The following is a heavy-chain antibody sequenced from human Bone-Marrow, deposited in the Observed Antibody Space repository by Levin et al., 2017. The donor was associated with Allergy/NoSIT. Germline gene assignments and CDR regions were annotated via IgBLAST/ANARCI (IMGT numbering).Heavy chain of an antibody. Sequence: PSETLSLTCAVYGGSFSGYYWSWIRQPPGKGLEWIGEINHSGSTNYNPSLKSRVTISVDTSKNQFSLKLSSVTAADTAVYYCARGLWGPLIGWFDPWGQGTLVTVSS. V-gene: IGHV4-34*01. CDR1: GGSFSGYY. CDR3: ARGLWGPLIGWFDP. D-gene: IGHD3-16*01. CDR2: INHSGST. J-gene: IGHJ5*02.